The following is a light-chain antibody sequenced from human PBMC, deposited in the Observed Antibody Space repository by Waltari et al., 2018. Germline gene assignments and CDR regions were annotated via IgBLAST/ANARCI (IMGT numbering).Light chain of an antibody. CDR1: SSDVGGYNY. Sequence: QSALTQPASVSGSPGQSITISCTGTSSDVGGYNYVSWYQQHPGKAPKLMIYDVSNRPAGVSNRFSGSKSSNAASLTISGLQAEDWAEYYCSSYTSSSTHWVFGGVTKLTVL. V-gene: IGLV2-14*01. CDR2: DVS. CDR3: SSYTSSSTHWV. J-gene: IGLJ3*02.